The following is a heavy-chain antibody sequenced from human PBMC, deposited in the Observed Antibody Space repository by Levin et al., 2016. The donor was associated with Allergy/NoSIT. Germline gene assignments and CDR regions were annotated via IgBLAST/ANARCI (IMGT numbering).Heavy chain of an antibody. Sequence: LSLTCAASGFTVSSNYMSWVRQAPGKRLEWVSVIYSGGSTYYADSVKGRFTISRDISKNTLYLQMNSLRAEDTAVYYCARDGRLSEPYYHYGMDVWGQGTTVTVSS. J-gene: IGHJ6*02. CDR3: ARDGRLSEPYYHYGMDV. CDR1: GFTVSSNY. V-gene: IGHV3-53*01. D-gene: IGHD1-14*01. CDR2: IYSGGST.